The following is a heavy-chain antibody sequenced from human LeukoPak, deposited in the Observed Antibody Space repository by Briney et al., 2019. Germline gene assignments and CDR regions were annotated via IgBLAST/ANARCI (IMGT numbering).Heavy chain of an antibody. CDR1: GFTFSSYA. CDR3: AKMPTPSGYGLATFDY. CDR2: ISGSGGST. D-gene: IGHD5-12*01. V-gene: IGHV3-23*01. J-gene: IGHJ4*02. Sequence: GSLRLSCAASGFTFSSYAMSWVRQAPGKGLEWVSAISGSGGSTYYADSVKGRSTISRDNSKNTLYLQMNSLRAEDTAVYYCAKMPTPSGYGLATFDYWGQGTLVTVSS.